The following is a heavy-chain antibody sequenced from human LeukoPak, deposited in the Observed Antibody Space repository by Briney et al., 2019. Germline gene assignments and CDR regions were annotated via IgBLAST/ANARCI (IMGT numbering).Heavy chain of an antibody. Sequence: PGGSLRLSCAASGFTFSRYAMSWVRQAPGKGLEWVSAISGSGGSTYYANSVKGRFTISRDNAKNSLYLQMNSLRAEDTAVYYCARGPYEVLWFGEGDWYFDLWGRGTLVTVSS. J-gene: IGHJ2*01. CDR1: GFTFSRYA. V-gene: IGHV3-23*01. D-gene: IGHD3-10*01. CDR2: ISGSGGST. CDR3: ARGPYEVLWFGEGDWYFDL.